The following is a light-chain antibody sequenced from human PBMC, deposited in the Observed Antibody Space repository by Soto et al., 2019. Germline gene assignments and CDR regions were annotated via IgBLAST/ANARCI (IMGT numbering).Light chain of an antibody. CDR2: GTS. J-gene: IGKJ1*01. CDR3: QQYNTWPRT. CDR1: QSVSNN. V-gene: IGKV3-15*01. Sequence: EIVMTQSPATLSVFPGERATLSCRASQSVSNNLDWYQQKPGQAPRLLIYGTSTRATGIPARFSGSGSGTEFTLTVSSLQSEDFAVYYCQQYNTWPRTFGQGTKVEIK.